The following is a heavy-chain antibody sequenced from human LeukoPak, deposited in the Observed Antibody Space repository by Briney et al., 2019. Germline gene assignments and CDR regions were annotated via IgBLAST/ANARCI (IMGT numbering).Heavy chain of an antibody. V-gene: IGHV3-30*03. CDR1: GFTFSSFG. CDR3: ASSTAIGY. CDR2: LSYDGSNR. Sequence: PGRSLRLSCAASGFTFSSFGMHWVRQAPGKGLEWVAVLSYDGSNRYYADSVKGRFTISRDNSKNTLYLQMNSLRAEDTAVYYCASSTAIGYWGQGTLVTASS. J-gene: IGHJ4*02.